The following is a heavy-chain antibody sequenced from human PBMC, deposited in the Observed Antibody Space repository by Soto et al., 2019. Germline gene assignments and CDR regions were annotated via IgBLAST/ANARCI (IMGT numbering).Heavy chain of an antibody. Sequence: ASVQVSCKAPGYTFTSYAMHWVRQAPGQRLEWMGWINAGNGNTKYSQKFHGRVTITRDTSASTACMELSSLRSEDTAVYYCAVTSIAARPFGWFDIWGQGTIVTVSS. D-gene: IGHD6-6*01. CDR2: INAGNGNT. J-gene: IGHJ3*02. CDR1: GYTFTSYA. V-gene: IGHV1-3*01. CDR3: AVTSIAARPFGWFDI.